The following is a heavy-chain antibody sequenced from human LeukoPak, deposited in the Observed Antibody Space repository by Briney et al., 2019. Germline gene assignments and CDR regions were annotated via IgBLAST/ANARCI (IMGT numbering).Heavy chain of an antibody. J-gene: IGHJ6*02. V-gene: IGHV3-53*01. Sequence: PGGSLRLSCAASGFTLSSNYMSWVRQAPGKGLEWVSVIYSGGSTYYADSVKGRFTISRDNSKNTLYLQMNSLRAEDTAVYYCARANSSSSSYYGMDVWGQGTTVTVSS. CDR3: ARANSSSSSYYGMDV. CDR1: GFTLSSNY. D-gene: IGHD6-13*01. CDR2: IYSGGST.